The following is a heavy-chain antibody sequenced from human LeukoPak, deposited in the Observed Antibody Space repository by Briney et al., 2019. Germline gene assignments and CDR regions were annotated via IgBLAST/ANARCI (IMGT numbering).Heavy chain of an antibody. CDR3: ARTSSSGLVGGYYFDY. Sequence: SETLSLTCSVSGGSINSYYWGWIRQPPGKGLQWIGSIHHSGSTYYNPSLKSRVTISVDTSKNQFSLKLSSVTAADTAVYYCARTSSSGLVGGYYFDYWGQGTLVTVSS. CDR2: IHHSGST. CDR1: GGSINSYY. V-gene: IGHV4-38-2*02. J-gene: IGHJ4*02. D-gene: IGHD6-19*01.